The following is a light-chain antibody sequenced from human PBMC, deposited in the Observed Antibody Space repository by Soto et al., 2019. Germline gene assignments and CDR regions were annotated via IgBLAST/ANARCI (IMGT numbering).Light chain of an antibody. Sequence: QSALTQPASVSGSPGQSITISCTGTSSDVGAYDYVSWYQQHPDKAPKLMIYEVSNRPSGVSNRFSGSKSVNTATLTISGLQAEDEADYCSSYTSSSTRVFGTGTKVTLL. CDR3: SSYTSSSTRV. V-gene: IGLV2-14*03. CDR1: SSDVGAYDY. J-gene: IGLJ1*01. CDR2: EVS.